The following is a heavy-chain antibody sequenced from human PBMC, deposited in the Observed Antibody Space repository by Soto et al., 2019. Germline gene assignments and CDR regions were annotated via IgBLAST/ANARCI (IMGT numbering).Heavy chain of an antibody. CDR2: IYPHDSDT. J-gene: IGHJ6*02. Sequence: GESLKISCNGSGYNFHTYWIAWVRQMPGKGLEWMGFIYPHDSDTRYSPSFRGQVTISADKSINTAYLQWTSLKASDTAIYFCARPTDYHYRMQVWGQGTTVTVSS. D-gene: IGHD4-17*01. CDR1: GYNFHTYW. CDR3: ARPTDYHYRMQV. V-gene: IGHV5-51*01.